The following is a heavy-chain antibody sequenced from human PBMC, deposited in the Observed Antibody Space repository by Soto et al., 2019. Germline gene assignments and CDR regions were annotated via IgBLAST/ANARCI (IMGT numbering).Heavy chain of an antibody. CDR2: ISAYNGNT. CDR1: GYTFARYA. J-gene: IGHJ4*02. Sequence: QVQLVQSGAEVKKPGASVKVSCKASGYTFARYAISWMRQAPGQGLEWMGWISAYNGNTNYAQKLQGRVTMTTDTSPCTAYMELRILRSDDTAVYYFATDPPPTDCWGQGILVTVSS. V-gene: IGHV1-18*01. CDR3: ATDPPPTDC.